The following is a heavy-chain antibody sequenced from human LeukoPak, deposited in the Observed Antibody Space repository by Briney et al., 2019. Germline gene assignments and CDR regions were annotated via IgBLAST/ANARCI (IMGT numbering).Heavy chain of an antibody. J-gene: IGHJ4*02. CDR1: GFTFSTYA. CDR2: ISSASGYI. CDR3: ASEYSTTWNYFDY. Sequence: GGSLRLSCAASGFTFSTYAMNWVRQAPGKGLEWVSYISSASGYIYYADSVKGRFTISRDNAKNSLYLQMNSLRAEDTAVYYCASEYSTTWNYFDYWGQGTLVTVSS. V-gene: IGHV3-21*01. D-gene: IGHD6-13*01.